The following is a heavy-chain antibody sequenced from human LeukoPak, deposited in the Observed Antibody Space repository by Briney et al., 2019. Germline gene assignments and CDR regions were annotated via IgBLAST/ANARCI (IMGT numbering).Heavy chain of an antibody. D-gene: IGHD6-13*01. J-gene: IGHJ4*02. Sequence: SETLSLTCTVSGASISSGGYYWSWIRQHPGKGLEWIGYIYYSGSTYYNPSLKSRVTISVDTSKNQFSLKLRSVTAADTALYYCARVSYSREDYWGQGTLVTVSS. V-gene: IGHV4-31*03. CDR3: ARVSYSREDY. CDR2: IYYSGST. CDR1: GASISSGGYY.